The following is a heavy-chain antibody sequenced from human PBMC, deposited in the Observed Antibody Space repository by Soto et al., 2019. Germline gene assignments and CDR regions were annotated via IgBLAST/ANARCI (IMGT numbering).Heavy chain of an antibody. CDR1: GFTFSDYP. Sequence: QVQLVESGGGVVQPGRSLSLSCAASGFTFSDYPMHWVRQAPGKGLEWVAVISYDGRVKYYVDSVKGRFTISRDDSKNTLYLQMNSLRVDDTAVYYCARDFIVGAPDYFDHWGQGTLVTVSS. CDR3: ARDFIVGAPDYFDH. D-gene: IGHD1-26*01. V-gene: IGHV3-30*04. J-gene: IGHJ4*02. CDR2: ISYDGRVK.